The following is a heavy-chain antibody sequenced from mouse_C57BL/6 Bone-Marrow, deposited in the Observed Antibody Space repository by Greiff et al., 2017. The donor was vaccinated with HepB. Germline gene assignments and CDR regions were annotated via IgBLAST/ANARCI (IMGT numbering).Heavy chain of an antibody. CDR2: IDPETGGT. CDR3: TRQSLYDGYSLYAMDY. J-gene: IGHJ4*01. V-gene: IGHV1-15*01. CDR1: GYTFTDYE. D-gene: IGHD2-3*01. Sequence: VKLMESGAELVRPGASVTLSCKASGYTFTDYEMHWVKQTPVHGLEWIGAIDPETGGTAYNQKFKGKAILTADKSSSTAYMELRSLTSEDSAVYYCTRQSLYDGYSLYAMDYWGQGTSVTVSS.